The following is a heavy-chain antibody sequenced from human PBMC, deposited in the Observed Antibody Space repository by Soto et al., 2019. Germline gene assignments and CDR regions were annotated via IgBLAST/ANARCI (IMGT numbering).Heavy chain of an antibody. CDR1: GFTFSSYE. CDR2: ITSTGSTR. J-gene: IGHJ4*02. V-gene: IGHV3-48*03. D-gene: IGHD2-8*02. CDR3: ARGYCTSSACHWNFDY. Sequence: PGGSLRLSCAASGFTFSSYEMNWVRQAPGTGLEWVSDITSTGSTRYYADSVKGRFTISRDDAKNSLYLQMSSLRAEDTAVYYCARGYCTSSACHWNFDYWGQGTLVTVSS.